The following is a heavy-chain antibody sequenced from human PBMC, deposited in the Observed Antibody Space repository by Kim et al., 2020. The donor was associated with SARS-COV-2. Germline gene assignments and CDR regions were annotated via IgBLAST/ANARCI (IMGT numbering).Heavy chain of an antibody. CDR3: ATDYSGSSYAVDAFDA. V-gene: IGHV1-24*01. J-gene: IGHJ3*01. CDR2: FHPEDGAT. D-gene: IGHD1-26*01. Sequence: ASVKVSCKVSGNRLTKFSIHWVRQAPGKGLEWLGGFHPEDGATVYAQSVQGRVTMTEDTSTDTAYMDLRSLRSEDTATYYCATDYSGSSYAVDAFDAWGQGTMVTVSS. CDR1: GNRLTKFS.